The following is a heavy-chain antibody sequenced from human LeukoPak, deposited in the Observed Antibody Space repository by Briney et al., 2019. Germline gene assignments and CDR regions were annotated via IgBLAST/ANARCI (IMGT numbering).Heavy chain of an antibody. D-gene: IGHD3-22*01. CDR1: GFKFDDHG. Sequence: PGGSLRLPCAGFGFKFDDHGMTWVRQAPGKGLEWVSGISWNGGSTGYAHSVKGRFTISRDNAKNSLYLQMNSLRAEDTALYYFAKGDSSGWYFDYWGQGTLVTVSS. CDR2: ISWNGGST. V-gene: IGHV3-20*04. CDR3: AKGDSSGWYFDY. J-gene: IGHJ4*02.